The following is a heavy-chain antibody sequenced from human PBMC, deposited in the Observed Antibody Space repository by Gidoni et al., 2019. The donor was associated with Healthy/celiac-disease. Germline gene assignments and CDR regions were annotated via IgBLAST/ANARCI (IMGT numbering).Heavy chain of an antibody. V-gene: IGHV4-34*01. CDR3: TRHKPMVVPAAMRGYYYYYGMDV. CDR2: INHSGST. CDR1: VGSFTGYY. J-gene: IGHJ6*02. Sequence: QVQLQQWGAGLLQPSHPLSLTSPASVGSFTGYYWSWIRQPPGKGLEWIGEINHSGSTNYNPSLKSRVTISVDTSKNQFYLKLSSVTAADTAVYYCTRHKPMVVPAAMRGYYYYYGMDVWGQGTTVTVSS. D-gene: IGHD2-2*01.